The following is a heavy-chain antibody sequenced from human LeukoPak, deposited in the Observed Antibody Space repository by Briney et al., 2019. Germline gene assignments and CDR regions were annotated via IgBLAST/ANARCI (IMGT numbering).Heavy chain of an antibody. J-gene: IGHJ4*02. D-gene: IGHD3-16*01. V-gene: IGHV3-53*01. CDR2: FYVGGAT. Sequence: GGSLRLSCAVSGFSVTNNYMSWVRQAPGKGLEWVSVFYVGGATYYADSVKGRFTISRDNSENTLYLQMNSLRAEDTAVYYCAKDLFFYGSFDYWGQGTLVTVSS. CDR1: GFSVTNNY. CDR3: AKDLFFYGSFDY.